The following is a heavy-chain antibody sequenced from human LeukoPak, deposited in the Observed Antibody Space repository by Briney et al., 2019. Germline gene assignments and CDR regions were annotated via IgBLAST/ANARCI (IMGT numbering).Heavy chain of an antibody. Sequence: GRSVRLSCAASGFIFSTYDMHWVRQAPGKGREGVAVISDDGRNGYSEESVKGRFTTSRDNSKTTLYLQMNSLRFEDTAVYYCAREGWDTVVPGSVYYYYGLDVWGQGTTVTVSS. CDR2: ISDDGRNG. CDR1: GFIFSTYD. V-gene: IGHV3-30*04. D-gene: IGHD4-23*01. J-gene: IGHJ6*02. CDR3: AREGWDTVVPGSVYYYYGLDV.